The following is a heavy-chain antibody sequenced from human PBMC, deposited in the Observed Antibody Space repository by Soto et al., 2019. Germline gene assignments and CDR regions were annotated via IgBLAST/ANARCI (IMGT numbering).Heavy chain of an antibody. CDR3: ARDQYVAEAGTLYGMDV. CDR1: GGCISRGCYD. J-gene: IGHJ6*02. Sequence: NPXASLSLTCTVSGGCISRGCYDWSWILQHPVKGLEWIGYIYYSGSTYYNPSLKSRVTISVDTSKNQFSLKLSSVTAADTAVYYCARDQYVAEAGTLYGMDVWGQGTTVTVSS. D-gene: IGHD6-13*01. V-gene: IGHV4-31*03. CDR2: IYYSGST.